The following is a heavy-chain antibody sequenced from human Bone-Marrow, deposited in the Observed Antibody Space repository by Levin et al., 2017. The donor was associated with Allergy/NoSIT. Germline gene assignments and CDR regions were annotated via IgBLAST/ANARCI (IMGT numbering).Heavy chain of an antibody. CDR3: ASDYPYYFYYMDV. Sequence: GSLKISCAASGFTLSNYGMSWVRQAPGKGLEWVSSINDGGSTLYADSVKGRFTISRDKSKNTLYLQMSSLRAEDTAVYYCASDYPYYFYYMDVWGKGTAVTVSS. CDR1: GFTLSNYG. D-gene: IGHD4-17*01. CDR2: INDGGST. J-gene: IGHJ6*03. V-gene: IGHV3-23*01.